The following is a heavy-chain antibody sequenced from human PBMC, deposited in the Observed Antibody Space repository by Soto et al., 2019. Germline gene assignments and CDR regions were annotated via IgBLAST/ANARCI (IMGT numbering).Heavy chain of an antibody. V-gene: IGHV1-18*01. D-gene: IGHD3-22*01. CDR1: GYTFTSYG. CDR2: ISAYNGNT. J-gene: IGHJ3*02. Sequence: QVQLVQSGAEVEKPGASVKVSCKTSGYTFTSYGISWVRQAPGQGLEWMGWISAYNGNTNYAQKLQGRVTMTTDTSTSTAYMELGSLRSDDTAVYYCARVHSYYYDNSGVAGGAFDIWGQGTMVTVSS. CDR3: ARVHSYYYDNSGVAGGAFDI.